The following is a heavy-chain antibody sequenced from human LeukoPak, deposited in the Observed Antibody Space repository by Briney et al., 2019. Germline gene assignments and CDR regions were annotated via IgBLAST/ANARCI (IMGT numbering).Heavy chain of an antibody. D-gene: IGHD2-2*01. CDR2: IIRILGIT. J-gene: IGHJ6*02. V-gene: IGHV1-69*04. CDR1: GDTFSSSA. Sequence: GSSVKVSCKTSGDTFSSSAINWVRQAPGQGLEWMGRIIRILGITNYAQKFQGRVTITAAKSTSTAYMEVSSLRFEDTAVYYCARAPSIVTEPTARAPAAMDVWGQGTTVTVSS. CDR3: ARAPSIVTEPTARAPAAMDV.